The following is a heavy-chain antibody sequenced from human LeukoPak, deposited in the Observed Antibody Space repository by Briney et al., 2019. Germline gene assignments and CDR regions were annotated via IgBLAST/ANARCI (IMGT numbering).Heavy chain of an antibody. CDR2: IYYSGGT. Sequence: SETLSLTCTVSGGSISSYYWSWIRQPPGKGLEWIGYIYYSGGTNYNPSLKSRVTISVDTSKNQFSLKLSSVTAADTAVYYCASYSYYYDSSGYFDYWGQGTLVTVSS. CDR3: ASYSYYYDSSGYFDY. D-gene: IGHD3-22*01. CDR1: GGSISSYY. V-gene: IGHV4-59*01. J-gene: IGHJ4*02.